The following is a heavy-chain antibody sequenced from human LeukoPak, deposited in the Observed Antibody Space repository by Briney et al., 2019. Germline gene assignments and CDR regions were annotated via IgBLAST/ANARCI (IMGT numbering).Heavy chain of an antibody. V-gene: IGHV3-15*01. Sequence: GGSLRLSCAASGFTFSSNYMSWVRQAPGKGLEWIGRIKSKTDGETTNYAEPARGRFTISRDDSKSAVYLQMNSLKIEDTAVYYCTTDLGTYYHGSQRLIPIDYWGQGTLVTVSS. CDR3: TTDLGTYYHGSQRLIPIDY. D-gene: IGHD3-10*01. CDR2: IKSKTDGETT. J-gene: IGHJ4*02. CDR1: GFTFSSNY.